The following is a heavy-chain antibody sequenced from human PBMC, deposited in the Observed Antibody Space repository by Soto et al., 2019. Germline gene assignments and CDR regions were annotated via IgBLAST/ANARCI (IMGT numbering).Heavy chain of an antibody. D-gene: IGHD3-3*01. CDR2: IWYDGSNK. CDR1: GFTFTSYG. J-gene: IGHJ4*02. V-gene: IGHV3-33*01. CDR3: ARDRRFLEWLDY. Sequence: QMHLVESGGGVVQPGRSLTLSCVASGFTFTSYGIHWVRQAPGKGLEWVAVIWYDGSNKYYGDSVKGRFSISRYNSKNTVYLQMNSLRAEATAVYYCARDRRFLEWLDYWCQGTLVSVSS.